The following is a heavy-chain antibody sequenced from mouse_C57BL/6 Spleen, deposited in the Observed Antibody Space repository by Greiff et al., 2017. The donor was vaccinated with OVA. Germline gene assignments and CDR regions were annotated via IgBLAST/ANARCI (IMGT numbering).Heavy chain of an antibody. Sequence: QVHVKQPGAELVRPGTSVKLSCKASGYTFTSYWMHWVKQRPGQGLEWIGVIDPSDSYTNYNQKFKGKATLTVDTSSSTAYMQLSSLTSEDSAVYYCASMATDYFDYWGQGTTLTVSS. V-gene: IGHV1-59*01. D-gene: IGHD2-2*01. CDR2: IDPSDSYT. J-gene: IGHJ2*01. CDR1: GYTFTSYW. CDR3: ASMATDYFDY.